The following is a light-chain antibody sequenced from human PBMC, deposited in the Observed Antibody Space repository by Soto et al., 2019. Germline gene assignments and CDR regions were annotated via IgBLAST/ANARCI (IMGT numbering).Light chain of an antibody. V-gene: IGLV4-60*03. CDR2: LERSGSY. CDR3: ETWDSNTRV. Sequence: QAVVTQSSSASASLGSSVKLTCTLSSGHSSYIIAWHQQPPGKAPRYLMKLERSGSYNKGSGVPDRFSGSSSGADRYLTISNLQSEDEADYYCETWDSNTRVFGGGTKVTVL. J-gene: IGLJ2*01. CDR1: SGHSSYI.